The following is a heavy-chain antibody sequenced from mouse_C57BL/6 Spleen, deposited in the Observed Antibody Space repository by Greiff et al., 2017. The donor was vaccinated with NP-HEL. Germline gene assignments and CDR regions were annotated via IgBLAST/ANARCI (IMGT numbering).Heavy chain of an antibody. CDR2: INPNNGGT. CDR3: ARRNFYYGSSWNFDD. CDR1: GYTFTDYN. Sequence: EVQLQQSGPELVKPGASVKMSCKASGYTFTDYNMHWVKQSHGQSLEWIGDINPNNGGTSYNQKFKGKATLTVNKSSSTAYMVLRSLTSEESAVYYCARRNFYYGSSWNFDDWGQGTTVTVSS. V-gene: IGHV1-22*01. J-gene: IGHJ2*01. D-gene: IGHD1-1*01.